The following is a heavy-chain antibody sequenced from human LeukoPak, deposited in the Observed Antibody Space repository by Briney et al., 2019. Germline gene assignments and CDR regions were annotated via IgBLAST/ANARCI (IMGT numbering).Heavy chain of an antibody. CDR1: GGSISSYY. Sequence: PSETLSLTCTVSGGSISSYYWGWIRQPPGKGLEWIGNINYSRNPYYNPSLKSRVTISVDTSKDQFSLKLSSVTAADTAMYYCAREKIGTGTVLGKDYYYMDVWGKGTTVTVSS. CDR3: AREKIGTGTVLGKDYYYMDV. V-gene: IGHV4-39*07. CDR2: INYSRNP. D-gene: IGHD3-16*01. J-gene: IGHJ6*03.